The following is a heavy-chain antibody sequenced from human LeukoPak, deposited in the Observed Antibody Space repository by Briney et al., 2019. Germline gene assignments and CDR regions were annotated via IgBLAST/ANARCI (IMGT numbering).Heavy chain of an antibody. CDR1: GYTFTRHY. V-gene: IGHV1-46*01. J-gene: IGHJ5*02. Sequence: GASVKVSCKASGYTFTRHYMHWVRQAPGQRLEWMGVINPGGSWTSYAQKFQGRVTMTRDMSTSTDYMELSSLRSEDTAVYYCARDNSVGDTAWWFDPWGQGTLVTVSS. D-gene: IGHD1-26*01. CDR2: INPGGSWT. CDR3: ARDNSVGDTAWWFDP.